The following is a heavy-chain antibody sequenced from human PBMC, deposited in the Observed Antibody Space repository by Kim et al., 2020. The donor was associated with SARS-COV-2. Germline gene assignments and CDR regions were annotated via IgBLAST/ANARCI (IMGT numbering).Heavy chain of an antibody. J-gene: IGHJ6*02. CDR3: ARKAESMDV. CDR2: IKQDGSEE. CDR1: GFTFSSYW. V-gene: IGHV3-7*01. Sequence: GGSLRLSCAASGFTFSSYWMSWVRQAPGKGLEWVANIKQDGSEEYYEDSVRGRFTISKDNVKNSLYLQMNYLRLEDTAVYYCARKAESMDVWGRGTTVVVSS.